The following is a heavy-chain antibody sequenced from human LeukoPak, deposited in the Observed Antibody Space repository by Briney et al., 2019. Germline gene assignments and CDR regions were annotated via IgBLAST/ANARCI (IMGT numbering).Heavy chain of an antibody. D-gene: IGHD1-20*01. CDR3: PKAEKGYNWNLFDE. Sequence: TGRSLRLSCAGSGFTFSNYGMHWVRQAPGKGLEWVALISYDGSNKYYADSVKGRFTISRDNSKNTLYLQMNSLRAEDTAVYYWPKAEKGYNWNLFDEWGKGTLVTVSS. CDR1: GFTFSNYG. V-gene: IGHV3-30*18. CDR2: ISYDGSNK. J-gene: IGHJ4*02.